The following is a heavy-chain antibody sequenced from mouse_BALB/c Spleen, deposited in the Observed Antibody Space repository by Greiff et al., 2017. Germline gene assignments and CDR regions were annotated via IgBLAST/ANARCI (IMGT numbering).Heavy chain of an antibody. J-gene: IGHJ1*01. CDR1: GYTFTSYY. D-gene: IGHD1-1*01. CDR2: IYPGDGST. CDR3: ARSGYYGSSYGYWYFDV. Sequence: QVQLQQSGPELVKPGAAVKMSCKASGYTFTSYYIHWVKQRPGQGLEWIGWIYPGDGSTKYNEKFKGKTTLTADKSSSTAYMLLSSLTSEDSAIYFCARSGYYGSSYGYWYFDVWGAGTTVTVSS. V-gene: IGHV1S56*01.